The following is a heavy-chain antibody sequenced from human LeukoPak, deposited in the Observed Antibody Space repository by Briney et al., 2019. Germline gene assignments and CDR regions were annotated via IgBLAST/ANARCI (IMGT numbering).Heavy chain of an antibody. V-gene: IGHV1-69*13. J-gene: IGHJ1*01. CDR1: GGTFSKYS. Sequence: SVKVSCKASGGTFSKYSISWVRQRPGQGLEWMGGIIPLFGTANYAQKFQGRVTITADESASTAYMELSSLRSEDTAVYYCARDSSDVRRLIAHWGEGSLVTVSS. CDR3: ARDSSDVRRLIAH. CDR2: IIPLFGTA. D-gene: IGHD3-10*02.